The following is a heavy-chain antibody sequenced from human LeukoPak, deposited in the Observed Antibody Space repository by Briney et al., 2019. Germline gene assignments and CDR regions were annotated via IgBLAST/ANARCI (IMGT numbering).Heavy chain of an antibody. CDR3: ARQCYSSGWYLCY. J-gene: IGHJ4*02. Sequence: PSETLSLTCTVSGGSISSSRYYWGWIRQPPGKGLEWIGSIYYIGSTYYNPSLKSRVTISVDTSKNQFSLKLSSVTAADTAVYYCARQCYSSGWYLCYWGQGTLVTVSS. CDR1: GGSISSSRYY. CDR2: IYYIGST. V-gene: IGHV4-39*01. D-gene: IGHD6-19*01.